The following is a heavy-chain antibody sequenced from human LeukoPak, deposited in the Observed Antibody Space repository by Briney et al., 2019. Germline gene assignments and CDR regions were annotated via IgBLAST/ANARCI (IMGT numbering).Heavy chain of an antibody. V-gene: IGHV4-39*01. CDR2: IYYSGST. J-gene: IGHJ4*02. D-gene: IGHD6-19*01. CDR1: GGSISSSSYY. Sequence: PSETLSLTCTVSGGSISSSSYYWGWIRQPPGKGPEWIGSIYYSGSTYYNPSLKSRVTISVDTSKNQFSLKLSSVTAADTAVYYCARQFGSGWPDYWGQGTLVTVSS. CDR3: ARQFGSGWPDY.